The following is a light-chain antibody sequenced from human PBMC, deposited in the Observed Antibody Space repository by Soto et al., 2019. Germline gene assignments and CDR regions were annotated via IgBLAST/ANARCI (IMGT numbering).Light chain of an antibody. CDR2: EVT. CDR1: ISDVRSYNL. CDR3: CSYAGSRV. V-gene: IGLV2-23*02. J-gene: IGLJ3*02. Sequence: QSVLTQPASVSGSPGQSITISCTGTISDVRSYNLGSWYQQHPGKAPKLMIYEVTKRPSGVSNRFSGSKSGNTASLTISGLQAEDEAAYYCCSYAGSRVFGGGTKLT.